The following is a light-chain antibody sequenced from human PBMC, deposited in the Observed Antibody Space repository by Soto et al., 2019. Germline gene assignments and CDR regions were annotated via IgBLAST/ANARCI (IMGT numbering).Light chain of an antibody. CDR1: SSDVGGYNY. V-gene: IGLV2-14*01. Sequence: QSALTQPASVSGSPGQSITISCTGTSSDVGGYNYVSWYQQHPGKAPKLMIYEVSNRPSGVSNRFSGSKSGNTASLTISGLQADDEADYYCSSYTSSSTRHVVFGGGTKLTVL. CDR3: SSYTSSSTRHVV. CDR2: EVS. J-gene: IGLJ2*01.